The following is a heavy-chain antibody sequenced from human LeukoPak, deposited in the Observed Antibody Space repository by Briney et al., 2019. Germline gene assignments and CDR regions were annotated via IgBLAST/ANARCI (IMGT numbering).Heavy chain of an antibody. D-gene: IGHD6-13*01. V-gene: IGHV3-23*01. CDR3: AKDRFVGKLAAAGRYYFDY. CDR1: GFTLSTYA. Sequence: GGSLRLSCAASGFTLSTYAMSWVRQAPGKGLEWVSAISGSGGSTYYADSVKGRFTISRDNSKNTLYLQMNSLRAEDTAVYYCAKDRFVGKLAAAGRYYFDYWGQGTLVTVSS. CDR2: ISGSGGST. J-gene: IGHJ4*02.